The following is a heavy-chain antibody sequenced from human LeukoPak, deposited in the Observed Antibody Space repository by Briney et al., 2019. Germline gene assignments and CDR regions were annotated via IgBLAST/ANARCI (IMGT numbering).Heavy chain of an antibody. J-gene: IGHJ6*02. CDR2: ISYDGSNK. Sequence: GGSLRLSCAASGFTFSSYGMHWVRQAPGKGLEWVAVISYDGSNKYYADSVKGPFTISRDNSKNTLYLQMNSLRAEDTAVYHCAKDSGYSADPYYYYGMDVWDQGTTVTVSS. D-gene: IGHD5-18*01. CDR1: GFTFSSYG. V-gene: IGHV3-30*18. CDR3: AKDSGYSADPYYYYGMDV.